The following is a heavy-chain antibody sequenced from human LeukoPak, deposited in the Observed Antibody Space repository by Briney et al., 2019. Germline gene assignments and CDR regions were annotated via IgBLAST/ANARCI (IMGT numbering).Heavy chain of an antibody. CDR3: AKVLRPRVVVVIGAWDY. D-gene: IGHD3-22*01. CDR1: GFTFSSYA. Sequence: GSLRLSFAASGFTFSSYAMSWVRQAPGKGLEWVSAISGSGGSTYYADSVKGRFTISRDNSKNTLYLQMNSLRAEDTAVYYCAKVLRPRVVVVIGAWDYWGQGTLVTVSS. V-gene: IGHV3-23*01. CDR2: ISGSGGST. J-gene: IGHJ4*02.